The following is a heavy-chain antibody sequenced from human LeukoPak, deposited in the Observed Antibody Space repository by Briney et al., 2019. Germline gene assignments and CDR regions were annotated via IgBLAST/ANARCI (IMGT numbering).Heavy chain of an antibody. D-gene: IGHD1-1*01. CDR3: ASHETGQPFDY. J-gene: IGHJ4*02. V-gene: IGHV4-39*01. CDR1: GGSISSSSYY. CDR2: IYYSGST. Sequence: PSETLSLTCTVSGGSISSSSYYWGWIRQPPGKGLEWIGSIYYSGSTYYNPSLKSRVTISVDTSKNQFSLKLSSVTAADTAVYYCASHETGQPFDYWGQGTLVTVSS.